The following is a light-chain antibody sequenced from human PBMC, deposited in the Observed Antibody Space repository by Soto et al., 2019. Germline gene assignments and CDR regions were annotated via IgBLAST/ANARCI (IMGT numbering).Light chain of an antibody. CDR2: QTS. CDR3: QQYNNWPRIP. J-gene: IGKJ5*01. Sequence: EIVLTQSPGTLCSFSGGRGTLFCRASQYINTRLAWYQHRPGQAPRLLTYQTSIRAAGIPARFSASGSGTEFTLTISSLQSEDFAVYYCQQYNNWPRIPFGQGTRLEIK. CDR1: QYINTR. V-gene: IGKV3D-15*01.